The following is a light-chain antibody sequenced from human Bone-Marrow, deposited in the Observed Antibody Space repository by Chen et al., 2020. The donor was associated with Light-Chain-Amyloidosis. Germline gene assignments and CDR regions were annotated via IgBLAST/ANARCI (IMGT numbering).Light chain of an antibody. V-gene: IGLV2-14*01. CDR2: EVT. CDR3: SSCTITNTLV. CDR1: SSYAGGDNH. Sequence: QSALTQPASVPGSPGQSITTSCIGTSSYAGGDNHVSWYQQHPEKAPKLMIYEVTNRPSLVPDRFSGSKSDNTASLTISVLQTEDEADYFCSSCTITNTLVFGSGTRVTVL. J-gene: IGLJ1*01.